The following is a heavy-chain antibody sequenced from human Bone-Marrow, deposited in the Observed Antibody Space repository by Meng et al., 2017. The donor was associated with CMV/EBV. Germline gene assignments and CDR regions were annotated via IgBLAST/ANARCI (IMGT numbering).Heavy chain of an antibody. D-gene: IGHD5-12*01. CDR2: INPNSGGT. CDR1: GYTFTGYY. CDR3: AREGSGYGGWFDP. J-gene: IGHJ5*02. V-gene: IGHV1-2*02. Sequence: ASVKVSCKASGYTFTGYYMHWVRQAPGQGLEWMGWINPNSGGTNYAQKLQGRVTMTRDTSISTAYMELSRLRSDDTAVYYCAREGSGYGGWFDPWGQGTLVTVSS.